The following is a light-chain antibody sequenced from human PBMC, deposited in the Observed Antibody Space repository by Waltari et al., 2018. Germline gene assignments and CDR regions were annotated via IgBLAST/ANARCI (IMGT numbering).Light chain of an antibody. J-gene: IGLJ2*01. V-gene: IGLV2-23*02. CDR1: SSDVGSYNL. CDR2: EVT. CDR3: CSYAGSKVV. Sequence: QSALTQPASVSGSPGQSITISCTGTSSDVGSYNLVSWYQHHPGKAPKLMIYEVTKRPSGVSNRFSGSKTGNTASLTISGLQAEDEADYYCCSYAGSKVVFGGGTKLTVL.